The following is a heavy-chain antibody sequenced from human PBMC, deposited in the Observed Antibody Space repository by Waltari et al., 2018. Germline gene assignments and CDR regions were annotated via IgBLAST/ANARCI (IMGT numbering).Heavy chain of an antibody. CDR1: GCSISSAGGYS. J-gene: IGHJ5*02. CDR3: ARLVGKRWFDP. D-gene: IGHD2-8*02. CDR2: IYHTGST. Sequence: QLPLQESGPGLLKPSQTLSLPCAAPGCSISSAGGYSWSWIRQPPGKALEWIGYIYHTGSTSYNPSLRSRVTISVDRSKNHFSVKLNSVTAADTAMYYCARLVGKRWFDPWGQGTLVTVSS. V-gene: IGHV4-30-2*01.